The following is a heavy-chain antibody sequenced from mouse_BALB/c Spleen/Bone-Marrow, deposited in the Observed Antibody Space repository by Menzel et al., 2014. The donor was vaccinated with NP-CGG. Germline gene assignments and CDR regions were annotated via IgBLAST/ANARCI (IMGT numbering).Heavy chain of an antibody. CDR3: ARGGYYFDY. CDR2: ISNGGGST. J-gene: IGHJ2*01. Sequence: EVQGVESGGGLVQPGGSLKLSCAASGFTFSSYTMSWVRQTPEKRLEWVAYISNGGGSTYYPDTVKGRFTISRDNTKNPLYLQMSSLKSEDTAMYYCARGGYYFDYWGQGTTLTVSS. V-gene: IGHV5-12-2*01. CDR1: GFTFSSYT.